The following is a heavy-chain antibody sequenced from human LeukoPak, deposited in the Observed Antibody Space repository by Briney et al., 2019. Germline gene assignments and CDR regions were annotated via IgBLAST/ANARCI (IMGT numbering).Heavy chain of an antibody. CDR3: ARGGLVRGTINSLIGFDV. V-gene: IGHV4-38-2*02. CDR1: GYSISSAYY. Sequence: SETLSLTCSVSGYSISSAYYWDWIRQPPGKGLEWIGSIYHTGATYYNPSLKSRVTISLDMSKSQFSLQLNSVAPEDTALYYCARGGLVRGTINSLIGFDVWGQGIMVTVSS. J-gene: IGHJ3*01. CDR2: IYHTGAT. D-gene: IGHD3-10*01.